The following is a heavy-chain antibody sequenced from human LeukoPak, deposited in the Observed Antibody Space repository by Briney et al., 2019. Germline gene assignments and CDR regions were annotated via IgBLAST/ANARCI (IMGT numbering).Heavy chain of an antibody. D-gene: IGHD3-22*01. J-gene: IGHJ1*01. CDR3: ARAGGYYYDSSGYRPIFAEYFQH. Sequence: SQTLSLTCTVSGGSISSGGYYWSWIRQHPGKGLEWIGYIYYSGSTYYNPSLKSRVTISVDTSKNQFFLKLSSVTAADTAVYYCARAGGYYYDSSGYRPIFAEYFQHWGQGTLVTVSS. CDR2: IYYSGST. V-gene: IGHV4-31*03. CDR1: GGSISSGGYY.